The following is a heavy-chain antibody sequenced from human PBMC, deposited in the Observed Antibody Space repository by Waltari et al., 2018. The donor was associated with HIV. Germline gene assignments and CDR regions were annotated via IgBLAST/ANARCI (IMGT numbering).Heavy chain of an antibody. CDR3: ATQEDYVQYFDY. D-gene: IGHD3-16*01. CDR1: GFTFSSYS. J-gene: IGHJ4*02. Sequence: EVQLVESGGGLVKPGGSLRLSCVASGFTFSSYSMNWVRQAPGTVLEWVSSISRSSSYIYYADSVKGRFTISRDNAKDSLYLQRNSLRAEDTAVYYCATQEDYVQYFDYWGQGTLVTVSS. V-gene: IGHV3-21*01. CDR2: ISRSSSYI.